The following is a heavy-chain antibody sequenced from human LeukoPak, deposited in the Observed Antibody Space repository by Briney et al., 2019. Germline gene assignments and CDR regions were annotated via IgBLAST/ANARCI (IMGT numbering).Heavy chain of an antibody. J-gene: IGHJ4*02. V-gene: IGHV3-11*01. CDR1: GFTFSDYY. CDR2: ISSSCNTI. D-gene: IGHD6-19*01. Sequence: GGSLRLSCVASGFTFSDYYMSWIRQSPGKELEWVSNISSSCNTIYYADSVKGRVTISRDNSKNALYLQMNSLRAEDTAIYYCAKDGGGWYTSGWYYFDSWGQGTLVTVSS. CDR3: AKDGGGWYTSGWYYFDS.